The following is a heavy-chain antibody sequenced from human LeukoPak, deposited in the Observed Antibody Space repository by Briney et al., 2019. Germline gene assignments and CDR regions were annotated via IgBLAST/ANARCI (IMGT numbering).Heavy chain of an antibody. J-gene: IGHJ3*02. V-gene: IGHV4-4*07. CDR1: GGSISYYY. CDR2: IFTSGST. Sequence: SETLSLTCTVSGGSISYYYWSWIRQPAGKGLEWIGRIFTSGSTNYNPSLRSRITMSVDTSKNQLSLRLSSVTAADTAVYYCARDIYYDSSGRDAFDIWGQGTMVTVSS. D-gene: IGHD3-22*01. CDR3: ARDIYYDSSGRDAFDI.